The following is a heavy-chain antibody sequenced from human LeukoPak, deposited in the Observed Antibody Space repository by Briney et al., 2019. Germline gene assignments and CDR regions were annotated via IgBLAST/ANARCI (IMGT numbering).Heavy chain of an antibody. CDR3: AKGMLGMLRDYYYGMDV. CDR2: ISYDGSNK. CDR1: GFTFSSYG. V-gene: IGHV3-30*18. Sequence: PGGSLRLSCAASGFTFSSYGMHWVRQAPGKGLEWVAVISYDGSNKYYADSVKGRFTISRDNSKNTLYLQMNSLRAEDTAVYYCAKGMLGMLRDYYYGMDVWGQGTTVTVSS. J-gene: IGHJ6*02. D-gene: IGHD7-27*01.